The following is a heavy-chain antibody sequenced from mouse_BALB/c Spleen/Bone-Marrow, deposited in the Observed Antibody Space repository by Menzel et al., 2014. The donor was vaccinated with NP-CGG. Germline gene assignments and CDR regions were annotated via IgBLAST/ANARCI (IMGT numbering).Heavy chain of an antibody. CDR3: ARYRLGTYFDY. D-gene: IGHD2-14*01. CDR1: GFNFKDTY. J-gene: IGHJ2*01. CDR2: IDPANGNT. Sequence: VQLKESGAELVKPGASVKLSCTASGFNFKDTYMHWVKRRPEQGLEWIGRIDPANGNTRYDPKFQGKATITADTSSNTAYLQLSSLTSEDTAVYCCARYRLGTYFDYWGQGTTLTVSS. V-gene: IGHV14-3*02.